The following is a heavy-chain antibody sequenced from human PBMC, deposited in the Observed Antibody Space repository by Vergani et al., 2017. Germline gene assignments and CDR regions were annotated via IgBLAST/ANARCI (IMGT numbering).Heavy chain of an antibody. CDR2: INPSGGST. CDR1: GATFRSNT. Sequence: QVQLVQSGAEVKKPGSSVKVSCKASGATFRSNTISWVRQAPGQGLEWMGIINPSGGSTSYAQKFQGRVTMTRDTSTSTVYMELSSLRSEDTAVYYCARIGLRDGSGWGYHYYYYYGMDVWGQGTTVTVSS. V-gene: IGHV1-46*03. CDR3: ARIGLRDGSGWGYHYYYYYGMDV. D-gene: IGHD6-19*01. J-gene: IGHJ6*02.